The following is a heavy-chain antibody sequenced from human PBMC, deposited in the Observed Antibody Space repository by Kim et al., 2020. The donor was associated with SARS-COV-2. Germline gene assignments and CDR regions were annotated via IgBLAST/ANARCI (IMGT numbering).Heavy chain of an antibody. CDR3: ARADGSGSYYTSDYYYGMDV. Sequence: GGSLRLSCAASGFTFSSYSMNWVRQAPGKGLEWVSYISSSSSTIYYADSVKGRFTISRDNAKNSLYLQMNSLRDEDTAVYYCARADGSGSYYTSDYYYGMDVWGQGTTVTVSS. CDR1: GFTFSSYS. V-gene: IGHV3-48*02. D-gene: IGHD3-10*01. CDR2: ISSSSSTI. J-gene: IGHJ6*02.